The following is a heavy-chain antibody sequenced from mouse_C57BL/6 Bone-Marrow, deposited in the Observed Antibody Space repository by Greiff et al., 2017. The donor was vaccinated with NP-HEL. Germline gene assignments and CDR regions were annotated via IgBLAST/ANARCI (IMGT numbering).Heavy chain of an antibody. J-gene: IGHJ3*01. V-gene: IGHV1-50*01. Sequence: HVQLQQPGAELVPPFSSFPLSFHSSFYTFTSYCIHWVKQRPGQGLEWIGEIDPSDSYTNYNQKFKGKATLTVDTSSSTAYMQLSSLTSEDSAVYYCARYDYDGEFAYWGQGTLVTVSA. CDR1: FYTFTSYC. CDR3: ARYDYDGEFAY. CDR2: IDPSDSYT. D-gene: IGHD2-4*01.